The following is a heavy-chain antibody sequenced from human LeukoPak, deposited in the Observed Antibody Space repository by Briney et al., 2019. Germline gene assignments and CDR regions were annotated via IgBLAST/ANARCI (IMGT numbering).Heavy chain of an antibody. CDR2: FSHSGST. CDR3: AGQNIPTPHDH. V-gene: IGHV4-30-2*01. D-gene: IGHD2-2*02. CDR1: GGSINSGGYY. J-gene: IGHJ4*02. Sequence: SETLSLTCTVSGGSINSGGYYWTWIRQPPGEGLEWIAYFSHSGSTFYNPSLKSRVTISLDTSKNQFSLNLRSVTAADTAVYYCAGQNIPTPHDHWGQGTQVTVSS.